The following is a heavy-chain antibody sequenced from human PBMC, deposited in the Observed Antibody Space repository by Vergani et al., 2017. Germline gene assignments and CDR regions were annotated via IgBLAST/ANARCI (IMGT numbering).Heavy chain of an antibody. V-gene: IGHV1-46*03. CDR1: EYTFTSYY. J-gene: IGHJ3*02. D-gene: IGHD3-9*01. CDR3: ARVHILTGYYDAFDI. CDR2: INPSGGST. Sequence: QVQLVQSGAEVKKPGASVKVSCKASEYTFTSYYMHWVRQAPGQGLEWMGIINPSGGSTSYAQKFQGRVTMTRDTSTSTVYMELSSLRSEDTAVYYCARVHILTGYYDAFDIWGQGTMVTVSS.